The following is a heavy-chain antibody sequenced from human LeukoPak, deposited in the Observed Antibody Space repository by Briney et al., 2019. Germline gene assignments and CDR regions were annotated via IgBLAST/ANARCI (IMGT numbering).Heavy chain of an antibody. J-gene: IGHJ4*02. CDR3: VRQFAS. Sequence: GGSLRLSCAASGFTFGDHIMNWVRQLPGKRLEWVAYVSGSGSTVYYADSVKGRFTVSRDNGKSSLYLQMNSLRVEDTALYYCVRQFASWGQGTLVTVSS. CDR1: GFTFGDHI. V-gene: IGHV3-48*01. CDR2: VSGSGSTV.